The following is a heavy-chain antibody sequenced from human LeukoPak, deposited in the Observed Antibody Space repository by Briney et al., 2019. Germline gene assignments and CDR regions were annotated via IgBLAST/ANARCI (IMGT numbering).Heavy chain of an antibody. Sequence: GGSLRLSCAASGFTVSSNYMSWVRQAPGKGLEWVSVIYSGGSTYYADSVKGRFTISRDNSKNTLYLQMNSLRAEDTAVYYCARDRGWFGELLSDAFDIWGQGTMVTVSS. J-gene: IGHJ3*02. CDR3: ARDRGWFGELLSDAFDI. CDR2: IYSGGST. CDR1: GFTVSSNY. V-gene: IGHV3-66*01. D-gene: IGHD3-10*01.